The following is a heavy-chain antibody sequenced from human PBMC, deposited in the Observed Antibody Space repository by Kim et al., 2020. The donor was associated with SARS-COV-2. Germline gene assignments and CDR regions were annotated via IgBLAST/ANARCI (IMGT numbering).Heavy chain of an antibody. V-gene: IGHV3-43*01. CDR3: TKENVRYVGF. CDR2: T. Sequence: TKYADSVKGRFTLSRDNRKNSLYLEMNSLRTEDTALYFCTKENVRYVGFWGRSTLVTVSS. D-gene: IGHD3-10*02. J-gene: IGHJ2*01.